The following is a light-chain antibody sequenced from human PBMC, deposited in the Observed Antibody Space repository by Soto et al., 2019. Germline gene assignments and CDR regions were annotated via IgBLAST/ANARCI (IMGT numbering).Light chain of an antibody. CDR1: QSLLRNNRYNY. CDR2: LGS. J-gene: IGKJ4*01. Sequence: DIVMTQSPLSLPVTPGEPASISCTSSQSLLRNNRYNYLDWYVQKPGQSPQLLIHLGSNRASGVPDRFSGSGSGTDFTLKISRVEAEDVGVYYCMQALQTPLTFGGGTKVEIK. V-gene: IGKV2-28*01. CDR3: MQALQTPLT.